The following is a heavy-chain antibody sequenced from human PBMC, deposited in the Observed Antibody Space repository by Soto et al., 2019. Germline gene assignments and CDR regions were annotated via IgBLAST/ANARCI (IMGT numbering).Heavy chain of an antibody. CDR3: ASDLVGASDSYGLDV. CDR2: IWHDGNNK. D-gene: IGHD1-26*01. V-gene: IGHV3-33*01. J-gene: IGHJ6*02. CDR1: GFTFSNYG. Sequence: SLRLSCAASGFTFSNYGMHWVRQAPGKGLEWVAIIWHDGNNKYYADSVRGRFIITRDNSKNRLNLQMNSLRAEDTAVYYCASDLVGASDSYGLDVWGQGTPVTVSS.